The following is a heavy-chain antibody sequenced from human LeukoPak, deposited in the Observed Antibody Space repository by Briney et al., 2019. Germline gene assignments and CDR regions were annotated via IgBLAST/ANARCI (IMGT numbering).Heavy chain of an antibody. V-gene: IGHV4-39*01. CDR3: ASGYYYDSSGKYYYYMDV. Sequence: PSETLSLTCTVSGGSISSSSYYWGWIRQPPGKGLEWIGSIYYSGSTYYNPSLKSRVTISVDTSKNQFSLKLSSVTAADTAVYYCASGYYYDSSGKYYYYMDVWGKGTTVTVSS. J-gene: IGHJ6*03. D-gene: IGHD3-22*01. CDR1: GGSISSSSYY. CDR2: IYYSGST.